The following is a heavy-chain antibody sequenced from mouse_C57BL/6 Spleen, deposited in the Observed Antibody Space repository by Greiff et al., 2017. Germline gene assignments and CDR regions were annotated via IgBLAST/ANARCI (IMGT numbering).Heavy chain of an antibody. J-gene: IGHJ3*01. V-gene: IGHV14-2*01. CDR1: GFNIKDYY. D-gene: IGHD1-1*01. CDR2: IDPEDGET. CDR3: ARGDYERVWVAY. Sequence: VQLKQSGAELVKPGASVKLSCTASGFNIKDYYMHWVKQRTEQGLEWIGRIDPEDGETKYAPKFQGKATITAYTASNTAYLQLSSLTSEDTAVYYCARGDYERVWVAYWGQGTLVTVSA.